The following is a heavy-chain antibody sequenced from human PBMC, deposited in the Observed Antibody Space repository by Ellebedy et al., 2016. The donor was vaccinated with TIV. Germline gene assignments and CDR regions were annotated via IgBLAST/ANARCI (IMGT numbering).Heavy chain of an antibody. J-gene: IGHJ5*02. D-gene: IGHD2-15*01. CDR3: ARNRIVVVDRRQRSWLDP. CDR2: IWYDGSNK. Sequence: GESLKISXVASGFTFSSYGMHWVRQAPGKGLEWVAVIWYDGSNKYYADSVKGRFTIPRDDSKNTLYLQMNSLRAEDTAVYYCARNRIVVVDRRQRSWLDPWGQGTLVTVSS. CDR1: GFTFSSYG. V-gene: IGHV3-33*01.